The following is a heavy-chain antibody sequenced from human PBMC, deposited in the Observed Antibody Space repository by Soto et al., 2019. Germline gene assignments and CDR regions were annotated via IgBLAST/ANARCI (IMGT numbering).Heavy chain of an antibody. J-gene: IGHJ4*02. CDR1: GGTFSSYA. Sequence: QVQLVQSGAEVKKPGSSVKVSCKASGGTFSSYAISWVRQAPGQGLEWMGGIIPIFGTANYAQKFQGRVKITADESTSTAYMGPSRLRSWDTAGDFCPGGATGRNYYWGQGTLVTVSS. D-gene: IGHD1-26*01. V-gene: IGHV1-69*01. CDR3: PGGATGRNYY. CDR2: IIPIFGTA.